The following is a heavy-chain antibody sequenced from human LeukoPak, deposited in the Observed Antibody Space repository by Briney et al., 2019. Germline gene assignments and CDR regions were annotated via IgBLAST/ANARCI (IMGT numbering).Heavy chain of an antibody. Sequence: GASVKVSCKASGYTFTSYDINWVRQATGQGLEWMGWMNPNSGNTGYAQKFQGRVTMTRNTSISTAYMELSSLRSEDTAVYYCARAIYDFWSGSYYFDYWGQGTLVTVSS. V-gene: IGHV1-8*01. J-gene: IGHJ4*02. CDR2: MNPNSGNT. CDR1: GYTFTSYD. CDR3: ARAIYDFWSGSYYFDY. D-gene: IGHD3-3*01.